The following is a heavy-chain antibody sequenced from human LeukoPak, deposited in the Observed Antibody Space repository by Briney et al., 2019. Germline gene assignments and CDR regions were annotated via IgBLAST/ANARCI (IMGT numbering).Heavy chain of an antibody. V-gene: IGHV3-30-3*01. CDR2: ISYDGSNK. Sequence: GRSMRLSCAASGFTFSSYAMHWVRQAPGKGLEWVAVISYDGSNKYYADSVKGRFTISRDNSKNTLYLQMNSLRAEDTAVYYCARGDYYGSGSYQYYFDYWGQGTLVTVSS. CDR1: GFTFSSYA. D-gene: IGHD3-10*01. J-gene: IGHJ4*02. CDR3: ARGDYYGSGSYQYYFDY.